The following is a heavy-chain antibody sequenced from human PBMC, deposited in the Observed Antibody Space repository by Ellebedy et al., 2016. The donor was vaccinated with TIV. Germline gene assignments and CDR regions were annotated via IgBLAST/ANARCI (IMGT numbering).Heavy chain of an antibody. CDR2: SIPSFDTT. V-gene: IGHV1-69*13. J-gene: IGHJ4*02. CDR3: ARKSGGPVTSGFDY. D-gene: IGHD4-17*01. Sequence: AASVKVSCKGSGGTFGIYGINWVRQAPGQGLEWMGGSIPSFDTTNYAQKFQGRVTISVDVSTSTAYMELSSLTSEDTAVYYCARKSGGPVTSGFDYWGQGTLVTVSS. CDR1: GGTFGIYG.